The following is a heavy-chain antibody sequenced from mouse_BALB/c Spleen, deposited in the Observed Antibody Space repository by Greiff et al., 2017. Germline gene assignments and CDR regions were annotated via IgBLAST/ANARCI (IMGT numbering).Heavy chain of an antibody. V-gene: IGHV5-15*02. Sequence: EVQLVESGGGLVQPGGSRKLSCAASGFTFSDYGMAWVRQAPGKGPEWVAFISNLAYSIYYADTVTGRFTISRENAKNTLYLEMSSLRSEDTAMYYCARDGDYYGSSYHAMDYWGQGTSVTVSS. CDR3: ARDGDYYGSSYHAMDY. D-gene: IGHD1-1*01. J-gene: IGHJ4*01. CDR2: ISNLAYSI. CDR1: GFTFSDYG.